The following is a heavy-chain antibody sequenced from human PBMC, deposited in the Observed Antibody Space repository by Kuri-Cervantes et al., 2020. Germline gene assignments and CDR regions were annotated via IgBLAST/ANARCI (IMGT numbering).Heavy chain of an antibody. CDR2: ISGSGGST. J-gene: IGHJ3*02. Sequence: GGSLRLSCAASGFTFSSYAMSWVRQAPGKGLEWVSAISGSGGSTYYADSVKGRFTISRDNSKNTLYLQMISLQTEDTAIYYCTTFNDRDAFDIWGQGTMVTVSS. CDR3: TTFNDRDAFDI. CDR1: GFTFSSYA. V-gene: IGHV3-23*01. D-gene: IGHD1-14*01.